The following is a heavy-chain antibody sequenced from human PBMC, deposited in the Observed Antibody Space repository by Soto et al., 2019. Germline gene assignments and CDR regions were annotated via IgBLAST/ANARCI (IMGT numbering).Heavy chain of an antibody. Sequence: PGGSLRLSCAASGFTFSSFWMHRFPQAPGKGLVWVSPISSCGGTTNYADSVKGRITISRDKSKDTLYLQVNSLRAEDTAVYYCAKTGNNRDLLTGYYRYYYYYMDVWGKGTPVTVSS. V-gene: IGHV3-74*01. CDR2: ISSCGGTT. J-gene: IGHJ6*03. CDR3: AKTGNNRDLLTGYYRYYYYYMDV. D-gene: IGHD3-9*01. CDR1: GFTFSSFW.